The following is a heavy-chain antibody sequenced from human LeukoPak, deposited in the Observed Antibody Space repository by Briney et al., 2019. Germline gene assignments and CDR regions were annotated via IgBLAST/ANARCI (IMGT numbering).Heavy chain of an antibody. D-gene: IGHD2-21*02. CDR2: IHHIGNT. J-gene: IGHJ3*02. Sequence: PAETLSLTCAVSGYSISSSNYWGWIQQPPGKGLEWIGNIHHIGNTYYNPSLKNRVTISLDTSKNQFSLKLSSVTAADTAVYYCARVLIVVVTEEYDAFDIWGQGTMVTVSS. CDR1: GYSISSSNY. CDR3: ARVLIVVVTEEYDAFDI. V-gene: IGHV4-38-2*01.